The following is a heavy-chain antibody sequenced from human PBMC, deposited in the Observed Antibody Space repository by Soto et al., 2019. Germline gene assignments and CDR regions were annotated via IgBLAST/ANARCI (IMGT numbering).Heavy chain of an antibody. CDR2: INPNSGGT. CDR1: GYTFSDYY. J-gene: IGHJ4*02. CDR3: AREPATAKPEGVDF. V-gene: IGHV1-2*02. Sequence: GASVKVFCKASGYTFSDYYIHWVRQAPGQGLEWMGWINPNSGGTKYAPKFQGGVTMTRDTSITTAYMELSRLRSGDTAVYYCAREPATAKPEGVDFWGQGTLVTVSS. D-gene: IGHD1-1*01.